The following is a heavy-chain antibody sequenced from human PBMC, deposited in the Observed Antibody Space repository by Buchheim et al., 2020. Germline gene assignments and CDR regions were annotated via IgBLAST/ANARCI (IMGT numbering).Heavy chain of an antibody. V-gene: IGHV3-23*04. CDR1: GFSFSGYA. CDR3: AKGSRGYTNYYFDY. CDR2: ISGSGATT. D-gene: IGHD4-11*01. J-gene: IGHJ4*02. Sequence: EVQLVDSGGGLVQPGESLRLSCAASGFSFSGYAMSWVRQAPGKGLEWVSSISGSGATTFNADSVKGRFTNSRDNSKNMLYLQMNSLRAEDTAVYFCAKGSRGYTNYYFDYWGQGTL.